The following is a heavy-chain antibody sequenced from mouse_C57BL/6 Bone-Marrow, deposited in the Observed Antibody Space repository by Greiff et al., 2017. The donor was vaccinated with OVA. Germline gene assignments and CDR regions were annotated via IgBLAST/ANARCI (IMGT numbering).Heavy chain of an antibody. CDR3: AKRTVAMDY. V-gene: IGHV5-17*01. Sequence: EVNVVESGGGLVKPGGSLKLSCAASGFTFSDYGMHWVRQAPEKGLEWVAYISSGSSTIYYADTVNGRFTISRDNAKNTLFLQMTSLRSEDTAMYYCAKRTVAMDYWGQGTSVTVSS. D-gene: IGHD4-1*01. CDR1: GFTFSDYG. CDR2: ISSGSSTI. J-gene: IGHJ4*01.